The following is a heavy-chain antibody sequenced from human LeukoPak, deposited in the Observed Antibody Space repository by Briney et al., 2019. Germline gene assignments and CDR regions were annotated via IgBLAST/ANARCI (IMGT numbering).Heavy chain of an antibody. CDR3: ARDPDGYNWFDS. D-gene: IGHD1-14*01. CDR1: GGSFSGYY. J-gene: IGHJ5*01. CDR2: INHSGST. V-gene: IGHV4-34*01. Sequence: SETLSLTCAVYGGSFSGYYWSWIRQPPGKGLEWIGEINHSGSTNYNPSLKSRVTISVDTSKNQFSLKLSSVTAADAAVYYCARDPDGYNWFDSWGQGTQVTVST.